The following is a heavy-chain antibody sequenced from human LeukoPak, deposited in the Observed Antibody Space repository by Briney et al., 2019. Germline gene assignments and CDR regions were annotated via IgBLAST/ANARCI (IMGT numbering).Heavy chain of an antibody. CDR1: RISFSLYD. CDR2: ITYDGSNK. J-gene: IGHJ4*02. CDR3: ASQTGATVTTAASLFDY. Sequence: GGSLRLSCVASRISFSLYDMHWVRQAPGKGLEWVAVITYDGSNKHYADSVKGRFTISRDNSKNTLYLQMNSLRAEGTAVYYCASQTGATVTTAASLFDYWGEGTLVTVSS. D-gene: IGHD4-17*01. V-gene: IGHV3-30*05.